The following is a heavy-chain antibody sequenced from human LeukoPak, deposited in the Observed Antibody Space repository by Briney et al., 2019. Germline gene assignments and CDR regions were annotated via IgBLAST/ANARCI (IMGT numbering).Heavy chain of an antibody. D-gene: IGHD3-3*01. CDR2: ISGSGGRT. V-gene: IGHV3-23*01. CDR1: GFTFSSYA. CDR3: AKDRTSYYDFWSGYYPGGFDY. J-gene: IGHJ4*02. Sequence: GASLRLSCAASGFTFSSYAISWVRQAPGKGLEWVSAISGSGGRTYYADSVKGRFTISRDNSKNTLYLQMNSLRAEDTAVYYCAKDRTSYYDFWSGYYPGGFDYWGQGTLVTVSS.